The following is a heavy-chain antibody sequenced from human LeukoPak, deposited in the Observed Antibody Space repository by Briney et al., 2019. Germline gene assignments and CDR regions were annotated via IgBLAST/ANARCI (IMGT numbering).Heavy chain of an antibody. Sequence: ASVKVSCKASGGTFSSYAISWVRQAPGQGLEWMGGIIPIFGTANYAQKFQGRVTITADKSTSTAYMELSSLRSEDTAVYYCTRGVAEWLVRAFASWGQGTLVTVSS. CDR2: IIPIFGTA. V-gene: IGHV1-69*06. CDR1: GGTFSSYA. CDR3: TRGVAEWLVRAFAS. J-gene: IGHJ1*01. D-gene: IGHD6-19*01.